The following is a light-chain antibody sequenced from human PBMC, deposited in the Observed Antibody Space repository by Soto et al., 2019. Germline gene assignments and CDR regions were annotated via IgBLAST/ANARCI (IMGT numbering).Light chain of an antibody. J-gene: IGLJ2*01. CDR3: GTWDSDLSAGV. Sequence: QSVLTQPPSVSAAPGQKVTISCSGSTSNIGDNCVSWYQQLPGTAPQLIIYDCNKRPSGIPDRISGSKSGTSATLGITGLQTGDEADYYCGTWDSDLSAGVFGGGTKVTVL. V-gene: IGLV1-51*01. CDR1: TSNIGDNC. CDR2: DCN.